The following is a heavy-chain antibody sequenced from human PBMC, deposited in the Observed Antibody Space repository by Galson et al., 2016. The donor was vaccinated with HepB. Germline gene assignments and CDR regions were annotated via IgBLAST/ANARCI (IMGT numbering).Heavy chain of an antibody. Sequence: SLRLSCAASGFTFSTFAIYWVRQAPGKGLEWVAVISYDGNNKYYADSVKGRFTISRDNSKNALYLQMNSLRPEDTAVYYCARVLGTHLGPQDYWGQGPLVTVPS. CDR2: ISYDGNNK. CDR3: ARVLGTHLGPQDY. D-gene: IGHD7-27*01. V-gene: IGHV3-30-3*01. CDR1: GFTFSTFA. J-gene: IGHJ4*02.